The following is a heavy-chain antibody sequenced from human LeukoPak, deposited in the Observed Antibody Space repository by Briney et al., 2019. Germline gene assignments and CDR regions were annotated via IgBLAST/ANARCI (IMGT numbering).Heavy chain of an antibody. CDR3: ARARRAWGIVVVPAAVFDY. CDR2: INHSGST. J-gene: IGHJ4*02. CDR1: GGSFSGYY. Sequence: SETLSLTCAVYGGSFSGYYWSWLRQPPGKGLEWIGEINHSGSTNYNPSLKSRVTISVDTSKNQFSLKLSSVTAADTAVYYCARARRAWGIVVVPAAVFDYWGQGTLVTVSS. D-gene: IGHD2-2*01. V-gene: IGHV4-34*01.